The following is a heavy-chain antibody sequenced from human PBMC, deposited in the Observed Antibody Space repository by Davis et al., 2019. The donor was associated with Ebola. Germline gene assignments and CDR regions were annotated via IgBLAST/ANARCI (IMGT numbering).Heavy chain of an antibody. CDR3: ASPDGYYYYGMDV. CDR2: IYPGDSDT. Sequence: GESPKIPCKGSGYSFTSYWIGWVRQMPGKGLEWMGIIYPGDSDTRYRPSFQGQVTISADKSISTAYLQWSSLKASDTAMYYCASPDGYYYYGMDVWGQGTTVTVSS. V-gene: IGHV5-51*01. D-gene: IGHD5-24*01. CDR1: GYSFTSYW. J-gene: IGHJ6*02.